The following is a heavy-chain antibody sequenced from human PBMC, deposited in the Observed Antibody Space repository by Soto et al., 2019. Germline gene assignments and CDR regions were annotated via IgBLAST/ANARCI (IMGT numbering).Heavy chain of an antibody. J-gene: IGHJ4*02. D-gene: IGHD3-22*01. CDR1: GFTFSSYA. V-gene: IGHV3-48*04. CDR3: AREFDWDYYDSSGSTAYFDY. CDR2: ISSSGSTI. Sequence: GGSLRLSCAASGFTFSSYAMSWVRQAPGKGLEWVSYISSSGSTIYYADSVKGRFTISRDNAKNSLYLQMNSLRAEDTAVYYCAREFDWDYYDSSGSTAYFDYWGQGTLVTVSS.